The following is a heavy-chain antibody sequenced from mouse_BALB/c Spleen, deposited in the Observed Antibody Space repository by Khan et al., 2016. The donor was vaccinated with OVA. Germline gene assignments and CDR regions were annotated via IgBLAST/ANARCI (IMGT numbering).Heavy chain of an antibody. J-gene: IGHJ2*01. CDR3: AESEDL. V-gene: IGHV2-9*02. CDR1: GYSLTSYG. Sequence: VQLQQSGPGLVAPSQTLSITCTVSGYSLTSYGVHWVSQTPGKGLEWLGVIWADGSTTYNSDLMSRLSISKDNTKSRGLIKMNCLQNDVTAMNCCAESEDLWGQGTTLTVSS. CDR2: IWADGST.